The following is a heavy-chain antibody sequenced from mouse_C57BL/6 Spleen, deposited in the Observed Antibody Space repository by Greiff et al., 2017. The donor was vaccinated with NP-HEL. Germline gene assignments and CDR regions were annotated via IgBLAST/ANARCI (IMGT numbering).Heavy chain of an antibody. J-gene: IGHJ1*03. CDR2: IYPGDGDT. Sequence: SGAELVKPGASVKISCKASGYAFSSYWMNWVKQRPGKGLEWIGQIYPGDGDTNYNGKFKGKATLTADKSSSTAYMQLSSLTSEDSAVYFCARKSPYWYFDVWGTGTTVTVSS. V-gene: IGHV1-80*01. CDR1: GYAFSSYW. CDR3: ARKSPYWYFDV.